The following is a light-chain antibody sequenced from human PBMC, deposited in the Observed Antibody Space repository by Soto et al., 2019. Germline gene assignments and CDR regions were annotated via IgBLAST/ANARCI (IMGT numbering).Light chain of an antibody. V-gene: IGKV3-11*01. J-gene: IGKJ4*01. CDR1: QSISSY. Sequence: EIVLTQSPVTLSLSPGERATLSCRASQSISSYLAWYQQKPGQAPRLLIYDAFNRATGIPARLSGSGSGTDFTLTISSLEPEDFAVYFCQQRTYWPLTFGGGTTVEI. CDR3: QQRTYWPLT. CDR2: DAF.